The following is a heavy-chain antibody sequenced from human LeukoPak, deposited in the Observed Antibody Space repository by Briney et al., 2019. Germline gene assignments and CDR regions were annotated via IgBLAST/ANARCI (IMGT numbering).Heavy chain of an antibody. CDR1: GGSISSYY. Sequence: SETLSLTCTVSGGSISSYYWGWIRQPPGKGLQWIGNIYYSGSTNYNPSLRSRVTISLDTSRNQFSLRLSSVTAADTAVYYCARRKGDITGYYDAFDIWGQGTMVTVSS. CDR2: IYYSGST. J-gene: IGHJ3*02. V-gene: IGHV4-59*08. CDR3: ARRKGDITGYYDAFDI. D-gene: IGHD3-22*01.